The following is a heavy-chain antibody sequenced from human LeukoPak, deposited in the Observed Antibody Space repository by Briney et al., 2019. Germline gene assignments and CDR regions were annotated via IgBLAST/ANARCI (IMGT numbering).Heavy chain of an antibody. D-gene: IGHD3-10*01. V-gene: IGHV1-2*02. Sequence: GASVKVSCKASGYTFTGYYMHWVRQAPGQGLEWMGWINPNSGGTNYAQKFQGRVTMTRDTSISTAYMELSRLRSDDTAVYYCARAPRITMVRGPRSPTHNLDYWGQGTLVTVSS. CDR3: ARAPRITMVRGPRSPTHNLDY. CDR2: INPNSGGT. J-gene: IGHJ4*02. CDR1: GYTFTGYY.